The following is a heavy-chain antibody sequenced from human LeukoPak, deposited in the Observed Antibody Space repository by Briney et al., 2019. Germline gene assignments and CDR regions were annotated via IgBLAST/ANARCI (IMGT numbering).Heavy chain of an antibody. CDR1: GGSISSSSYY. D-gene: IGHD2-2*01. Sequence: PSETLSLTCTVSGGSISSSSYYWGWIRQPPGKGLEWIGSIYYSGSTYYNPSLKSRVTISVDTSKNQFSLKLSSVTAADTAVYYCARTVDCSSTSCYGGDYYYMDVWGKGTTVTISS. CDR3: ARTVDCSSTSCYGGDYYYMDV. V-gene: IGHV4-39*01. J-gene: IGHJ6*03. CDR2: IYYSGST.